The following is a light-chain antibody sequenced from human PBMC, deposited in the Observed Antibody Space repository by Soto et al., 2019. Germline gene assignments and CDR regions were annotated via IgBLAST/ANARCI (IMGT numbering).Light chain of an antibody. CDR2: GTS. CDR1: QSISSNY. J-gene: IGKJ1*01. CDR3: QQFVSSPWT. Sequence: EIVLTQSPGTLSLSPGERATLSCRASQSISSNYLAWYQQKPGQAPRLLVYGTSSRATGIPDRFSGSGSGTDFTHTISTLEPEDFAVYYCQQFVSSPWTFGQGTKVDI. V-gene: IGKV3-20*01.